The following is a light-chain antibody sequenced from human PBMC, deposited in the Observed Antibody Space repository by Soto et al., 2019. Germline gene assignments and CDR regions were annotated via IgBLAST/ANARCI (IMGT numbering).Light chain of an antibody. CDR1: SSDVGIYNL. Sequence: QSALTQPASVSGSPGQSITIFCSGTSSDVGIYNLVSWYQHHPGKAPKLMIYEGSNRPSGVSNRFSGSKSGNTASLTISGLQAEDEADYYCCSYAGTSTWVFGGGTKLTVL. J-gene: IGLJ3*02. V-gene: IGLV2-23*01. CDR3: CSYAGTSTWV. CDR2: EGS.